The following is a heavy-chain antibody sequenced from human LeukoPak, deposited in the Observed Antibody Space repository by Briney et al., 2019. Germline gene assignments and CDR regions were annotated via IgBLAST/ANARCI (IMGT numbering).Heavy chain of an antibody. V-gene: IGHV3-48*03. J-gene: IGHJ6*02. CDR1: GFTFDDYS. Sequence: PGGSLRLSCSASGFTFDDYSMNWVRQAPGKGLEWVSYISSSGSTIYYADSVKGRFTISRDNAKNSLYLQMNSLRAEDTAVYYCARSRIAVADPTGMDVWGQGTTVTVSS. D-gene: IGHD6-19*01. CDR2: ISSSGSTI. CDR3: ARSRIAVADPTGMDV.